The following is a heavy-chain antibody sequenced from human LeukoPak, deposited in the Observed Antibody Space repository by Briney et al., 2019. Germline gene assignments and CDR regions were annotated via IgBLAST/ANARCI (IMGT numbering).Heavy chain of an antibody. CDR2: MNPNSGNT. J-gene: IGHJ6*02. V-gene: IGHV1-8*01. CDR1: GYTFTSYD. D-gene: IGHD1-26*01. CDR3: VRVQSGRYARYGMDV. Sequence: ASVKVSCKASGYTFTSYDINWVRQATGQGLEWMGWMNPNSGNTGYTQKFQGRVTMTRDTSISTAYMELSSLRFEDTAVYYCVRVQSGRYARYGMDVWGQGTTVIVSS.